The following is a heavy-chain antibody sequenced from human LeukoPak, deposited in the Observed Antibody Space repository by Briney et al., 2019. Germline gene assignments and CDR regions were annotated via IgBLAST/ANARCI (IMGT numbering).Heavy chain of an antibody. J-gene: IGHJ6*03. CDR1: GDSISSSGYY. CDR2: IYYGGTS. CDR3: ARTTEGGYTYDYFYYYYMDV. Sequence: PSETLSLTCTVSGDSISSSGYYWGWIRQSPAKGLEWIGRIYYGGTSYYNPSLKSRVTISVDTSKNQFSLKLTSVTAADTAVYYCARTTEGGYTYDYFYYYYMDVWGKGTTVTISS. D-gene: IGHD5-18*01. V-gene: IGHV4-39*07.